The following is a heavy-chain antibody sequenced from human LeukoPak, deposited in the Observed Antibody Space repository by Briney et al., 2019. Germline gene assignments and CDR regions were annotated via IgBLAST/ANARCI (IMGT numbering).Heavy chain of an antibody. CDR2: IYYSGST. Sequence: SETLSLTCTVSGGSISSSSYYWGWIRQPPGKGLEWIGSIYYSGSTYYNPSLKSRVTISVDTSKNQFSLKLSSVTAADTAVYYCARGGSYSSSSFDYWGQGTLVTVS. CDR3: ARGGSYSSSSFDY. D-gene: IGHD6-13*01. V-gene: IGHV4-39*01. CDR1: GGSISSSSYY. J-gene: IGHJ4*02.